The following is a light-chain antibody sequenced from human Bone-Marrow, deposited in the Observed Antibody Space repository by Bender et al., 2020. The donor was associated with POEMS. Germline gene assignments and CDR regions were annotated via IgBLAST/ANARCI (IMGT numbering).Light chain of an antibody. CDR1: NRDVGGYQY. CDR3: QSYDNHLSASV. CDR2: EIT. V-gene: IGLV2-8*01. Sequence: QSALTQPPSASGSLGESVTISCTGTNRDVGGYQYVSWYQQHPGKAPKLIIYEITKRPSGVPDRFSGSKSDNTASLTVSGLQAEDEADYYCQSYDNHLSASVFGGGTKLTVL. J-gene: IGLJ3*02.